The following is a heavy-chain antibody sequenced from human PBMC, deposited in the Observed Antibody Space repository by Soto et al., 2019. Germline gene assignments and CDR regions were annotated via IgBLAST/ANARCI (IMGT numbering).Heavy chain of an antibody. V-gene: IGHV1-18*01. CDR2: ISAYNGNT. J-gene: IGHJ3*02. D-gene: IGHD3-9*01. Sequence: ASVKVSCKASGYTFTSYGISWVRQAPGQGLEWMGWISAYNGNTNYAQKLQGRVTMTTDTSTSTAYMELRSLRSDDTAVYYCARVRYYDILTGYYIRAFDIWGQGTMVTVSS. CDR3: ARVRYYDILTGYYIRAFDI. CDR1: GYTFTSYG.